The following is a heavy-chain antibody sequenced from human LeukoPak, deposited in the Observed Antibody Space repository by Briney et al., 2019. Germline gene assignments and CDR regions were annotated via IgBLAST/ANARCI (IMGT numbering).Heavy chain of an antibody. V-gene: IGHV3-30*18. J-gene: IGHJ4*02. Sequence: GGSLRLSCAASGFTFSSYGMHWVRQAPGKGLEWVAVISYDGSNKYYADSVKGRFTISRDNSKNTLYLQMNSLRAEDTAVYYCAKTIRSGPYYFDYWGQGTLVTVSS. CDR1: GFTFSSYG. CDR2: ISYDGSNK. CDR3: AKTIRSGPYYFDY. D-gene: IGHD2-15*01.